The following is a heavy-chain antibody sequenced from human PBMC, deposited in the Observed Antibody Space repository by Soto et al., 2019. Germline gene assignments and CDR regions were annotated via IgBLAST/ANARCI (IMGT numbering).Heavy chain of an antibody. Sequence: QVQLVQSGAEVKKPGSSVKVPCMLSGGTFDYYGINWVRQAPGQGLEWMGGIIPIFGTADYAQKFQGRVTITADESTTTTYMELSSLTPEDTAVYYCARSRTAGNADHHYYYGMDVWGQGTTVTVSS. J-gene: IGHJ6*02. V-gene: IGHV1-69*12. D-gene: IGHD2-21*02. CDR2: IIPIFGTA. CDR3: ARSRTAGNADHHYYYGMDV. CDR1: GGTFDYYG.